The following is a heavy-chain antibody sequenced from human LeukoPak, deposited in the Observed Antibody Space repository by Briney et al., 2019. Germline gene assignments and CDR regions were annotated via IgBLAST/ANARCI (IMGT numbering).Heavy chain of an antibody. CDR1: GYTFTGYY. V-gene: IGHV1-2*02. Sequence: GASVKVSCKASGYTFTGYYMHWVRQAPGQGLEWMGWINPNSGGTNYAQKFQGRVTMTRDTSISTAYMELSRLRSDDTAVYYCARALSSGWYDPQDYWGQGTLVTVSS. CDR2: INPNSGGT. D-gene: IGHD6-19*01. J-gene: IGHJ4*02. CDR3: ARALSSGWYDPQDY.